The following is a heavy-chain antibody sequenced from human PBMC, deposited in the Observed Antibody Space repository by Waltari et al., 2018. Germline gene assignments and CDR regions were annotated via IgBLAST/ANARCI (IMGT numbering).Heavy chain of an antibody. CDR3: ARPYYSSSWYYFDY. Sequence: EVQLLESGGGLVQPGGSLRLSCAASGFTFSSYAMSWVRQAPGKGLEWVSAISGSGGSTYYADSVKGRFSISRDNSKNTLYLQMNSLRAEDTAVYYCARPYYSSSWYYFDYWGQGTLVTVSS. D-gene: IGHD6-13*01. CDR2: ISGSGGST. J-gene: IGHJ4*02. CDR1: GFTFSSYA. V-gene: IGHV3-23*01.